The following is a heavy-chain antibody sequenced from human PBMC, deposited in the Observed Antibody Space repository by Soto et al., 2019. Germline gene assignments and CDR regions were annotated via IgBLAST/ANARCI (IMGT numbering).Heavy chain of an antibody. D-gene: IGHD1-26*01. CDR3: ARDTAHSGSYYYWFDP. V-gene: IGHV1-69*13. CDR2: IIPIFGTA. Sequence: AVKVSCKASGGTFSSYAISWVRQAPGQGLEWMGGIIPIFGTANYAQKFQGRVTITADESTSTAYMELSSLRSEDTAMYYCARDTAHSGSYYYWFDPWGQGTLVTVSS. CDR1: GGTFSSYA. J-gene: IGHJ5*02.